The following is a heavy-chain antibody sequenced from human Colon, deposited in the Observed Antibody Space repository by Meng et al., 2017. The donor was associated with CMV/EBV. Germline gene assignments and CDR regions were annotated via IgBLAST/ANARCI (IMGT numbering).Heavy chain of an antibody. CDR2: INPKNGGI. D-gene: IGHD2-15*01. Sequence: ASVKVSCKASGYSFSGYYIHWVRQAPGPGLEWMGSINPKNGGIKYAQKFQGRVTMTSDTSINTAYMDLTSLTSDDTAVYFCARGPSSSIQGFPFWGQGTLVTVSS. V-gene: IGHV1-2*02. J-gene: IGHJ4*02. CDR1: GYSFSGYY. CDR3: ARGPSSSIQGFPF.